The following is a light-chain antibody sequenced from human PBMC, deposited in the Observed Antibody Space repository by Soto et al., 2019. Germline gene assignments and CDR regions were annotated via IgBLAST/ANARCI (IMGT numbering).Light chain of an antibody. CDR1: QSISNR. V-gene: IGKV1-12*01. CDR2: DAS. CDR3: QQANSFPIT. Sequence: DIQMTQSPSTLSASVGDRVTITCRASQSISNRLAWYHQKPGKTPNLLIYDASNLGSGVPSRFSGSGSGTDFTLTISSLQPEDFATYYCQQANSFPITFGQGTRLENK. J-gene: IGKJ5*01.